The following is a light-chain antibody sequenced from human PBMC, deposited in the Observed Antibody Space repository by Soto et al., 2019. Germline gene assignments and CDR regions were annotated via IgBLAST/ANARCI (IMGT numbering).Light chain of an antibody. J-gene: IGKJ4*01. CDR3: QQANSFPLT. Sequence: DIQVTHSPSSVSASVGDRVTITCRAGQAIGSWLTRYQHKPGKAPKLLISTASSLQSGVPSRFSGSGSGTEFTLTISRLQPEDFATYYCQQANSFPLTFVGATKVDIK. CDR1: QAIGSW. CDR2: TAS. V-gene: IGKV1D-12*01.